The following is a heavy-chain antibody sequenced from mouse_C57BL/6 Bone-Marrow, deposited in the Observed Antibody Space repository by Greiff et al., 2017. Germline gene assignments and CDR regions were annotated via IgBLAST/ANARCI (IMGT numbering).Heavy chain of an antibody. CDR2: IDPSDSYT. Sequence: QVQLQQPGAELVMPGASVKLSCKASGYTFTSYWMHWVKQRPGQGLEWIGEIDPSDSYTNYNQKFKGKSTLTVDKSSSTAYMQLNSLTSEDSAVYYCARRRFCFRTLDYWGQGTTLTVSS. CDR3: ARRRFCFRTLDY. CDR1: GYTFTSYW. V-gene: IGHV1-69*01. J-gene: IGHJ2*01.